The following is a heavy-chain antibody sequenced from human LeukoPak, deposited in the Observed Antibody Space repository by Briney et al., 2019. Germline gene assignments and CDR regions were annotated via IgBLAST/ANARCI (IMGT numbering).Heavy chain of an antibody. CDR1: GYTFTSYG. J-gene: IGHJ3*02. CDR3: ARDLDDFWSGYYDAFDI. V-gene: IGHV1-18*01. Sequence: GASVKVSCKASGYTFTSYGISWVRQAPGQGLEWMGWISAYNGNTNYAQKLQGRVTMTTDTSTSTAYMDLRSLRSDDTAVYYCARDLDDFWSGYYDAFDIWGQGTMVTVSS. CDR2: ISAYNGNT. D-gene: IGHD3-3*01.